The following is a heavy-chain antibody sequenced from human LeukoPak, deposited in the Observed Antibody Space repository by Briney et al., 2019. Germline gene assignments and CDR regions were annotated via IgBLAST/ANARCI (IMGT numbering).Heavy chain of an antibody. CDR3: ARAHPRRRNCSSTSCYYYGMDV. V-gene: IGHV4-34*01. Sequence: SETLSLTCAVYGGSFGGYYWSWIRQPPGKGLEWIGEINHSGSTNYNPSLKSRVTISVDTSKNQFSLKLSSVTAADTAVYYCARAHPRRRNCSSTSCYYYGMDVWGQGTTVTVSS. D-gene: IGHD2-2*01. J-gene: IGHJ6*02. CDR1: GGSFGGYY. CDR2: INHSGST.